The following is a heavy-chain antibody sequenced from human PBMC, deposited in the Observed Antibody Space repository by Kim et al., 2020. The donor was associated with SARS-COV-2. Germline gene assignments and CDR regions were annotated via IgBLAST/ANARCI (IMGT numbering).Heavy chain of an antibody. V-gene: IGHV1-2*02. CDR1: GYIFTAYY. CDR2: INSNSGVT. CDR3: ARADPLGSGFPYYYFDF. J-gene: IGHJ4*02. D-gene: IGHD6-25*01. Sequence: ASVKVSCRASGYIFTAYYIYWLRQAPGQGLEWLGWINSNSGVTEYAQKFQGRVTMTTDTSVRTTYMELDSLRSDDTALYYCARADPLGSGFPYYYFDFWGQRTLVTVSS.